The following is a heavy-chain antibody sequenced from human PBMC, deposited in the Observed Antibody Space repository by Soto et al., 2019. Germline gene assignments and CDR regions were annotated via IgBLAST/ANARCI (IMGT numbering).Heavy chain of an antibody. Sequence: ASVKVSCKASGYTFTSYGISWVRQAPGQGLEWMGWNSVYNGNTNYAQKFQGRVTMTTDTSTSTAYMELRSLRSDDTAVYYCARDRTYYYYYMDVWGQGTTVTVSS. J-gene: IGHJ6*03. CDR3: ARDRTYYYYYMDV. CDR1: GYTFTSYG. CDR2: NSVYNGNT. V-gene: IGHV1-18*01.